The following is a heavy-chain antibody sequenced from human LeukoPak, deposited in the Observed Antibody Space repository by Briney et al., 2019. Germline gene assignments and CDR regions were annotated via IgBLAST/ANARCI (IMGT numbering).Heavy chain of an antibody. J-gene: IGHJ6*03. CDR3: ARGVRTGIAARARPYYYMDV. CDR1: GYTFTSYA. V-gene: IGHV1-8*01. CDR2: MNPNSGNT. Sequence: ASVKVSCKASGYTFTSYAINWVRQATGQGLEWMGWMNPNSGNTGYAQKFQGRVTMTRNTSISTAYMELSSLRSEDTAVYYCARGVRTGIAARARPYYYMDVWGKGTTVTVSS. D-gene: IGHD6-6*01.